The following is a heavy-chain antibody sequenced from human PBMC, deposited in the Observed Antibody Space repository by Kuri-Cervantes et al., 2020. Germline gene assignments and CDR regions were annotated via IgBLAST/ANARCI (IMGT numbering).Heavy chain of an antibody. J-gene: IGHJ5*02. CDR2: ISSSSSYI. Sequence: GGSLRLSCAASGFTFSSYAMSWVRQAPGKGLEWVSSISSSSSYIYYADSVKGRFTISRDNAKNSLYLQMNSLRAEDTAVYYCAREGDSSGYYYDPWGQGTLVTVSS. CDR1: GFTFSSYA. CDR3: AREGDSSGYYYDP. V-gene: IGHV3-21*04. D-gene: IGHD3-22*01.